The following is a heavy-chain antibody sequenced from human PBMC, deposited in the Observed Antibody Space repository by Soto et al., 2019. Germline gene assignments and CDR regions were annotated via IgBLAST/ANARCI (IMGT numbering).Heavy chain of an antibody. Sequence: EVQLVESGGGLVQPGGSLRLSCAVSGFTFSSSEMYWVRQAPGKGLEWISYIHPSGQPIFYADSVKGRFTISRDNANSSLFLQMNSLGAEGTAVYYCARRASRWGQGTMVTVSS. J-gene: IGHJ3*01. CDR2: IHPSGQPI. CDR1: GFTFSSSE. D-gene: IGHD1-26*01. V-gene: IGHV3-48*03. CDR3: ARRASR.